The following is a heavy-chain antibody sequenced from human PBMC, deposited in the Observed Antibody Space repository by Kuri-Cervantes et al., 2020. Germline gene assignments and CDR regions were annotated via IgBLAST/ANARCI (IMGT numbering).Heavy chain of an antibody. CDR2: ISTSGNT. CDR3: ARLEGSYYYDSSGYYLPRYWYFDL. J-gene: IGHJ2*01. CDR1: GGSISSVSGVSINTYY. Sequence: SETLSLTCTVSGGSISSVSGVSINTYYWNWIRQAAGKGLEWIGRISTSGNTDYNSSLKNRVTISVDTSKNQFSLKLSSVTAADTAVYYCARLEGSYYYDSSGYYLPRYWYFDLWGRGTLVTVSS. D-gene: IGHD3-22*01. V-gene: IGHV4-61*02.